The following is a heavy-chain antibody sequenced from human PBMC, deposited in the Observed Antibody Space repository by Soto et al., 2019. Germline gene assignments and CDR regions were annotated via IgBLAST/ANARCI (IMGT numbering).Heavy chain of an antibody. D-gene: IGHD5-12*01. CDR3: ARTSDIARGGMDV. Sequence: VGSLRLSCAASGFTLSSYWMHWVRQAPGKGLVWVSRINSDGSSISYADSVKGRFTISRDNAKNTLYLQMNSLGVEDAALYYCARTSDIARGGMDVWGQGTTVTVSS. V-gene: IGHV3-74*01. J-gene: IGHJ6*02. CDR1: GFTLSSYW. CDR2: INSDGSSI.